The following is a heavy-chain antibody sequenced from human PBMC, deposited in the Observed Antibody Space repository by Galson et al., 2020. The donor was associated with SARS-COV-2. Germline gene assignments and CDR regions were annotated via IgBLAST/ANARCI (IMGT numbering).Heavy chain of an antibody. CDR2: IRSKDNSYAT. Sequence: GESLKISCAASGFTFSGYAMHWVRQASGKGLEWIGRIRSKDNSYATAYAASLKGRFTISRDDLKNTTYLQMNSLKTEDTAVYYCPTLQLWGHGTLVTVSS. CDR3: PTLQL. V-gene: IGHV3-73*01. J-gene: IGHJ1*01. CDR1: GFTFSGYA.